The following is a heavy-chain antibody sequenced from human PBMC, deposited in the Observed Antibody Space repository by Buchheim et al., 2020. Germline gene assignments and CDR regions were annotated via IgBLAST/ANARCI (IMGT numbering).Heavy chain of an antibody. V-gene: IGHV4-34*01. Sequence: QVQLQQWGAGLLQPSETLSLTCAVYGGSFSGYYWSWIRQPPGKGLEWIGEINHSGSTNYNPSIKSRVTISLDTSTNQFFLKLSSATAADTAVYYCATKYYDILTGYYNFSYWGQGTL. CDR2: INHSGST. CDR3: ATKYYDILTGYYNFSY. CDR1: GGSFSGYY. J-gene: IGHJ4*02. D-gene: IGHD3-9*01.